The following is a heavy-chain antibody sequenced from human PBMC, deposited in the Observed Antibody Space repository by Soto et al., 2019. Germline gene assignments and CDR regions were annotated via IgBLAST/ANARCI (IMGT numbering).Heavy chain of an antibody. D-gene: IGHD1-26*01. J-gene: IGHJ4*02. CDR3: ARVLGGATPFFVY. CDR2: IDPSGGSA. V-gene: IGHV1-46*01. CDR1: GYTFTSYL. Sequence: ASVKVSCKASGYTFTSYLIHWVRQAPGQGLEWMGIIDPSGGSANYAQKFQGRVTMTRDTSTSTVYMELSSLRSEDTAVYYCARVLGGATPFFVYWGQGTLVTAPQ.